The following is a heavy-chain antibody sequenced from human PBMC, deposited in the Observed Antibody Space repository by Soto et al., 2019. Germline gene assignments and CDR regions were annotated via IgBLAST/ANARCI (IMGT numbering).Heavy chain of an antibody. D-gene: IGHD4-17*01. Sequence: EVQLVESGGGLVQPGRSLRLSCAASGFTFDDYAMHWVRQAPGKGLEWVSGISWNSGSIGYADSVKGRFTISRDNAKNTLYLQMNSLRAEDTALYYCAKDIPRWRSTVTTPLHAFDIWGQGTMVTVSS. V-gene: IGHV3-9*01. CDR3: AKDIPRWRSTVTTPLHAFDI. CDR1: GFTFDDYA. J-gene: IGHJ3*02. CDR2: ISWNSGSI.